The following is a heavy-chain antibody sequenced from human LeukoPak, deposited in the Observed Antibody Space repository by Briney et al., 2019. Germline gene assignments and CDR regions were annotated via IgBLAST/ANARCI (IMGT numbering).Heavy chain of an antibody. V-gene: IGHV3-21*01. Sequence: GGSLRLSCAASGVTLSSYAMSWARQAPGKGLEWVSSISSSSSFIYYADSVKGRFTISRDNAKNSLYLQMNSLRGEDTAVYYCARGDSSGYSSSVYFQHWGQGTLVTVSS. D-gene: IGHD3-22*01. CDR2: ISSSSSFI. CDR3: ARGDSSGYSSSVYFQH. CDR1: GVTLSSYA. J-gene: IGHJ1*01.